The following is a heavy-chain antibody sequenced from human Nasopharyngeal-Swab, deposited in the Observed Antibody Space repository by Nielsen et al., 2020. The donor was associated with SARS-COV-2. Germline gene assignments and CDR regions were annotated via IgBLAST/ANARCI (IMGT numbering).Heavy chain of an antibody. J-gene: IGHJ4*02. Sequence: WIRQPPGKGLEWIGETRHSGSGNYKPSLNSRVSMSVDASKNQFSLKLSSVTAADTAVYYCASPGVGATTFDYWGQGTLVTVSS. CDR3: ASPGVGATTFDY. D-gene: IGHD1-26*01. CDR2: TRHSGSG. V-gene: IGHV4-34*01.